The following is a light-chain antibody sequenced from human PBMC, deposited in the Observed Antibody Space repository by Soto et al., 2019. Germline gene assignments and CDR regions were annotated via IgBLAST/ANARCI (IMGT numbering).Light chain of an antibody. CDR1: SNDVGSYKL. V-gene: IGLV2-23*01. CDR3: CSYAGTRPYV. CDR2: ETN. Sequence: QSALSQPASVSGSPGQSITISCTGTSNDVGSYKLVSWYQLHPGKAPKLIIYETNKRPSGASNRFSGSKSGNTASLTISGLQVEDDADYFCCSYAGTRPYVLGTGTKVTVL. J-gene: IGLJ1*01.